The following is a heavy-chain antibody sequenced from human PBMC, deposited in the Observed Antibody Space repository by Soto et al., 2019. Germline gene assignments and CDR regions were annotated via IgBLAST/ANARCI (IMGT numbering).Heavy chain of an antibody. Sequence: GGSLRLSCATSGFTFHDYAMSWVRQAPGKGLEWVSAIAFTGSATYYADSVKGRFTISRDNSKNTLYLQMNSLRAEDTAVYYCANRRKSFDYWGQGTLVTVS. CDR3: ANRRKSFDY. CDR1: GFTFHDYA. J-gene: IGHJ4*02. CDR2: IAFTGSAT. V-gene: IGHV3-23*05.